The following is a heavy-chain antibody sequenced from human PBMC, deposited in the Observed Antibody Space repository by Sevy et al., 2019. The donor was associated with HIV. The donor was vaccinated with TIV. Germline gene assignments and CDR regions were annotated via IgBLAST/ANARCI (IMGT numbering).Heavy chain of an antibody. CDR2: IKQDGSEK. V-gene: IGHV3-7*01. Sequence: GGSLRLSYAASGFTFSSYWMNWVRQAPGKGLEWVANIKQDGSEKYYVDSVKGRLTISRDNAKNSLYLQMNSLRAEDTAVYYCARDQSGGRGFFYYFDYWGQGTLVTVSS. CDR3: ARDQSGGRGFFYYFDY. J-gene: IGHJ4*02. CDR1: GFTFSSYW. D-gene: IGHD1-26*01.